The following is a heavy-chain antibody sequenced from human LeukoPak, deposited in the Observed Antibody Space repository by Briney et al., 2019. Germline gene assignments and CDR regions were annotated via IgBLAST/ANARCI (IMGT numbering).Heavy chain of an antibody. CDR1: GSTFSSYA. V-gene: IGHV3-23*01. CDR2: ISGSGGST. J-gene: IGHJ6*02. CDR3: AKNWDYYDTYYYGMDV. Sequence: PGGSLRLSCAASGSTFSSYAMSWVRQAPGKGLECVLAISGSGGSTYYADSVEGRFTISRDNSKNTLYLQMNSLRAEDTAVYYCAKNWDYYDTYYYGMDVWGQGTTVTVSS. D-gene: IGHD3-22*01.